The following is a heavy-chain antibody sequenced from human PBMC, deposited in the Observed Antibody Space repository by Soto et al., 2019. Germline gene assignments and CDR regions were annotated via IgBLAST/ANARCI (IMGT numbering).Heavy chain of an antibody. V-gene: IGHV3-21*01. Sequence: GGSLRLSCAASGFTFSSYSMNWVRQAPGKGLEWVSSISSSSSYIYYADSVKGRFTISRDNAKNSLYLQMNSLRAEDTAVYYCARDYCSCTSCYSDYYYYGMDVWGQGTTVTVSS. J-gene: IGHJ6*02. CDR3: ARDYCSCTSCYSDYYYYGMDV. CDR2: ISSSSSYI. CDR1: GFTFSSYS. D-gene: IGHD2-2*01.